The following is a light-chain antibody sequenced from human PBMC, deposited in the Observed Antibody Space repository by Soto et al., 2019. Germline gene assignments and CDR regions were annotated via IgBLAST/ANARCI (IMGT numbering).Light chain of an antibody. CDR3: QQYASTPSGT. CDR1: QSVSCNY. Sequence: EIVLTQSPGTLSLSPGERATLSCRASQSVSCNYLAWYQQKHGQAPRLLIYGASSRATGIPDRFSGSGSGTDFILTISRLEPEDFAVYYCQQYASTPSGTFGQGTKVEIK. CDR2: GAS. V-gene: IGKV3-20*01. J-gene: IGKJ1*01.